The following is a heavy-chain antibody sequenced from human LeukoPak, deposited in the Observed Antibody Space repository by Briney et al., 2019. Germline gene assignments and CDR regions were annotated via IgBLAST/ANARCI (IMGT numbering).Heavy chain of an antibody. CDR2: IWYDGSNK. Sequence: GGSLRLSCAASGFIFSPYAMSWVRQAPGKGLEWVAVIWYDGSNKYYADSVKGRFTISRDNSKNTLYLQMNSLRAQDTAVYYCAKAGSSSLFDYWGQGALVTVSS. CDR3: AKAGSSSLFDY. J-gene: IGHJ4*02. CDR1: GFIFSPYA. D-gene: IGHD6-6*01. V-gene: IGHV3-30*02.